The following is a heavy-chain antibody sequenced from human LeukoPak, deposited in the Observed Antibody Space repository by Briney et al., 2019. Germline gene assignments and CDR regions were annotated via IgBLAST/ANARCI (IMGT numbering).Heavy chain of an antibody. J-gene: IGHJ4*02. CDR1: GFTFSSYG. CDR3: ANENYYDSSGYLDN. D-gene: IGHD3-22*01. V-gene: IGHV3-30*18. Sequence: GRSLRLSCAASGFTFSSYGMHWVRQAPGKGLEWVSVISSDGSNKYYADSVKGRFTISRDNTKNTLYLRMNSLRAEDTAVFYCANENYYDSSGYLDNWGQGTLVTVSS. CDR2: ISSDGSNK.